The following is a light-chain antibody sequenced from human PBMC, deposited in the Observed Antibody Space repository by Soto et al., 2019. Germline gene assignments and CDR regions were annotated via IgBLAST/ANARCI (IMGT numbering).Light chain of an antibody. V-gene: IGKV3-20*01. CDR1: QSVSSSY. CDR3: QQYGSSPGT. J-gene: IGKJ2*01. CDR2: GAS. Sequence: EIVLTQSPGTLSLSPGERATLSCRASQSVSSSYLAWYQQKPGQAPRLLIYGASSRATGIPDRFSGGGSGTDFTLTISRLEAEDFAVYYCQQYGSSPGTFGQGTKLEIK.